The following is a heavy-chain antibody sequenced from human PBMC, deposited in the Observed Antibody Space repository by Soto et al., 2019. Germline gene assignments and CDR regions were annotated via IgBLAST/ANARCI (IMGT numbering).Heavy chain of an antibody. Sequence: TLSLTCTVSGGSVSSGDDFWSGLRQSPGKRLEWIAYIYYSGSTNYNPSLKSRATISVDTSKSQVSLTLTSMTAADAALYYCARSPNYYYYGFDVWGQGTAVTVSS. D-gene: IGHD3-10*01. CDR2: IYYSGST. CDR1: GGSVSSGDDF. J-gene: IGHJ6*02. CDR3: ARSPNYYYYGFDV. V-gene: IGHV4-61*08.